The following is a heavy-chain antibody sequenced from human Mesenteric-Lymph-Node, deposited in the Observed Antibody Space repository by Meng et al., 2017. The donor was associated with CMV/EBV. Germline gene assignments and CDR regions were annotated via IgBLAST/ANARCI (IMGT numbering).Heavy chain of an antibody. D-gene: IGHD2-15*01. V-gene: IGHV4-34*01. Sequence: QVQLQQWGAGLLKPSETLSLTCAVYGGSFSGYYWSWIRQPPGKGLEWIGEINHSGVPNYNPSLKSRVTISLDRSKNQFSLKLSSVTAEDTAVYYCARGSDIPVNNYWGQGTLDTVSS. CDR1: GGSFSGYY. CDR3: ARGSDIPVNNY. CDR2: INHSGVP. J-gene: IGHJ4*02.